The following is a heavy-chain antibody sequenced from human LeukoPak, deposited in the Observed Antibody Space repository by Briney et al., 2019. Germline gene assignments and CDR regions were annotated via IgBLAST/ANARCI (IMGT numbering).Heavy chain of an antibody. CDR2: IFYSGST. J-gene: IGHJ6*03. V-gene: IGHV4-39*07. CDR3: ARSVEGYCRGGSCYSYSYYMDV. Sequence: SETLSLTCTVSSGSISTSNYYWGWVRQPPGKALEWIGNIFYSGSTYYSPSLKSRVTVSLDTSRNQFSLKLNSVTAADTAVYYCARSVEGYCRGGSCYSYSYYMDVWGKGTTVTVSS. D-gene: IGHD2-15*01. CDR1: SGSISTSNYY.